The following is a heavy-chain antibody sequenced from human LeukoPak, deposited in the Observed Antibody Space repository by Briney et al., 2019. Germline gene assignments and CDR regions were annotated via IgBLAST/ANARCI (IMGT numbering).Heavy chain of an antibody. Sequence: GGSLRLSSAASGFTFSSYSMNWVRQAPGKGLEWVSSISSSSSYIYYADSVKGRFTISRDNAKNSLYLQMNSLRAEDTAVYYCARKDGIVGAPDAFDIWGQGTMVTVSS. CDR1: GFTFSSYS. V-gene: IGHV3-21*01. D-gene: IGHD1-26*01. CDR2: ISSSSSYI. CDR3: ARKDGIVGAPDAFDI. J-gene: IGHJ3*02.